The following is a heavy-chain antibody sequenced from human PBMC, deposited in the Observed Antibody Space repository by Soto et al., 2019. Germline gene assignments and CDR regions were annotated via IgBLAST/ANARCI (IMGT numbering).Heavy chain of an antibody. CDR2: LIPILGPP. CDR1: GGTFSNYA. CDR3: AREGELLDYGMDV. V-gene: IGHV1-69*06. D-gene: IGHD3-10*01. Sequence: SVKVSCKASGGTFSNYAISWVRQAPGQGLEWMGGLIPILGPPNYAPNFQGRVTITADKSKSTVYMELSSLRSEDTAVYYCAREGELLDYGMDVWGQGTRVTVSS. J-gene: IGHJ6*02.